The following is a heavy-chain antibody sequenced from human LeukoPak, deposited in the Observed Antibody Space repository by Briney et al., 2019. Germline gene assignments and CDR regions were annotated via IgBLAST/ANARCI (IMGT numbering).Heavy chain of an antibody. CDR2: IGGSSVYT. CDR3: ASFHVADSSGWLYFDY. J-gene: IGHJ4*02. V-gene: IGHV3-23*01. Sequence: GGSLRLSCAASGFTFRSNAMSWVRQAPGKGLEWVSAIGGSSVYTYYADSVKGRFSISRDNSKNTLYLQMNSLRAEDTAVYYCASFHVADSSGWLYFDYWGRGTLVTVSS. D-gene: IGHD6-19*01. CDR1: GFTFRSNA.